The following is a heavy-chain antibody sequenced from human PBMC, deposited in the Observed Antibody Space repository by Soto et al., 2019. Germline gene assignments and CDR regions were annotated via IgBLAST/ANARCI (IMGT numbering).Heavy chain of an antibody. J-gene: IGHJ5*02. CDR2: ISSSSSYI. Sequence: GSLRLSCAASGFTFSSYSMNWVRQAPGKGLEWVSSISSSSSYIYYADSVKGRFTISRDNAKNSLYLQMNSLRAEDTAVYYCARAAPYYDILTGRNWFDPWGQGTLVTVSS. CDR1: GFTFSSYS. CDR3: ARAAPYYDILTGRNWFDP. V-gene: IGHV3-21*01. D-gene: IGHD3-9*01.